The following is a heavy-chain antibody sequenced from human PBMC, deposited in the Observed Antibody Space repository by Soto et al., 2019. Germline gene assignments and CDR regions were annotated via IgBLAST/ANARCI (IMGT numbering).Heavy chain of an antibody. CDR1: GFSRRSSGVC. J-gene: IGHJ4*02. V-gene: IGHV2-5*02. Sequence: QITLKESGPELVKPTQTLTLTCHFSGFSRRSSGVCVGWIRQPPGRVLEWLAHIYGGDYKSYNPALKRRLSNTKDASKNLVVLTLATVDPVDPDTYYCAYRLMDGDYNSGSLDYWGQGTLVTVSS. CDR3: AYRLMDGDYNSGSLDY. D-gene: IGHD3-10*01. CDR2: IYGGDYK.